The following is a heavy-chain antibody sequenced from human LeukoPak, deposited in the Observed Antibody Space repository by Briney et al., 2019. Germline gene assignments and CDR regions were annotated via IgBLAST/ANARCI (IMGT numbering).Heavy chain of an antibody. CDR1: GGTFSSYA. CDR2: IIPIFGTA. D-gene: IGHD3-3*01. Sequence: GASVKVSCKASGGTFSSYAVSWVRQAPGQGLEWMGGIIPIFGTANYAQKFQGRVTMTRDTSTSTVYMELSSLRSEDTAVYYCARTYSYYDFWSGSAGYYFDYWGQGTLVTVSS. J-gene: IGHJ4*02. V-gene: IGHV1-69*05. CDR3: ARTYSYYDFWSGSAGYYFDY.